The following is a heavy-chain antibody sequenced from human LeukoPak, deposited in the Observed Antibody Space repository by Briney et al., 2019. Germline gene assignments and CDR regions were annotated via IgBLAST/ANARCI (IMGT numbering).Heavy chain of an antibody. CDR1: GFTFSSYA. Sequence: GGSLRLSCAASGFTFSSYAMSWVRQAPGEGLEWVSGISGSGGTTYYADSVKGRFTISRDNSKNTLYLQMNSLRAEDTAIYYCAKYYRGYHYYYMDVWGKGTTVTVSS. CDR2: ISGSGGTT. CDR3: AKYYRGYHYYYMDV. V-gene: IGHV3-23*01. D-gene: IGHD3-22*01. J-gene: IGHJ6*03.